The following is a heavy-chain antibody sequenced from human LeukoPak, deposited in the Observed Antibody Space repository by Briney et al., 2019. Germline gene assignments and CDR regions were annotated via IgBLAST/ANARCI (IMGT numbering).Heavy chain of an antibody. CDR2: IYNSGTT. CDR3: ARTLGEWSDVFDI. J-gene: IGHJ3*02. CDR1: GDSISSTSYD. D-gene: IGHD3-16*01. V-gene: IGHV4-39*01. Sequence: SETLSLTCTVSGDSISSTSYDWDWIRQPPGKGLEWIGSIYNSGTTYYNPSLKSRVTISVDTSKNQFSLKVSSVTAADTAVYYCARTLGEWSDVFDIWGQGTMVSVSS.